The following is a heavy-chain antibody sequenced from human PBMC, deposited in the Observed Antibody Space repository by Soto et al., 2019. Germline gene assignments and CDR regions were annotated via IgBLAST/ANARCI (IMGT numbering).Heavy chain of an antibody. Sequence: QVQLVQSGAEVKKPGASVKVSCKASGYTFTTYGISWVRQAPGQGLEWMGWISAYNGNTNYALKLQGRVTMTTDTTTSTAYRELGSLRSYDTAVYYCSKCGSSWGDAFDIWGQGTMVTVSS. CDR1: GYTFTTYG. CDR2: ISAYNGNT. CDR3: SKCGSSWGDAFDI. V-gene: IGHV1-18*04. D-gene: IGHD1-26*01. J-gene: IGHJ3*02.